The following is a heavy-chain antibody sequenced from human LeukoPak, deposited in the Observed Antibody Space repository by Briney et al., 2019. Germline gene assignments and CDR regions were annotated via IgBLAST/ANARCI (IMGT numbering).Heavy chain of an antibody. CDR1: GFTFSSYW. D-gene: IGHD5-18*01. CDR2: IKQDGSEK. Sequence: GGSLRPSCAASGFTFSSYWMSWVRQAPGKGLEWVANIKQDGSEKYYVDSVKGRFTISRDNAKNSLYLQMNSLRAEDTAVYFCARAPSPSRVYSYGFVAGFDYWGQGTLVTVSS. V-gene: IGHV3-7*01. CDR3: ARAPSPSRVYSYGFVAGFDY. J-gene: IGHJ4*02.